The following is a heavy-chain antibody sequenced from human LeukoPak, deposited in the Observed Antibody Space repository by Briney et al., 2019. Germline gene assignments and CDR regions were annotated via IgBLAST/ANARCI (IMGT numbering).Heavy chain of an antibody. CDR2: INHSGST. Sequence: SETLSLTCAVYGGSFSGYYWSWIRQPPGKGLEWIGEINHSGSTNYNPSLKSRVTISVDTSKNQFSLKLSSVTAADTAVYYCASLSGGYGYYGMDVWGQGTTVTVSS. J-gene: IGHJ6*02. CDR1: GGSFSGYY. D-gene: IGHD1-26*01. V-gene: IGHV4-34*01. CDR3: ASLSGGYGYYGMDV.